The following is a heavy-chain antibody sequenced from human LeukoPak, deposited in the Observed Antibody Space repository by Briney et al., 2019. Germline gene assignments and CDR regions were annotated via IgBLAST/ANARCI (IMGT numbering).Heavy chain of an antibody. D-gene: IGHD1-26*01. V-gene: IGHV3-30*04. J-gene: IGHJ4*02. CDR1: GFTFSSYA. Sequence: PGGSLRLSCAASGFTFSSYAMHWVRQAPGKGLVWVAIISYDGSNKYYADSVRGRFTISRDNSKNTLYLQMNSLRAEDTAVYYCAREGIVGATCFDYWGQGTLVTVSS. CDR2: ISYDGSNK. CDR3: AREGIVGATCFDY.